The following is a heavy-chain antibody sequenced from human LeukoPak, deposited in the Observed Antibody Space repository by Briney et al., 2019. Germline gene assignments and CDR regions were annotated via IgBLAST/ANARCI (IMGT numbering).Heavy chain of an antibody. CDR1: GDSVTSGGVY. D-gene: IGHD3-10*01. Sequence: SETLSLTCTVSGDSVTSGGVYWAWLRQPPGKGLEWIATVYYTGSTYYNPSLKSRVTISIDTSKNHFSLKLRSVVAPDTAVYYCARHSGSGSLSRPFDPWGQGTLVTVSS. V-gene: IGHV4-39*02. J-gene: IGHJ5*02. CDR2: VYYTGST. CDR3: ARHSGSGSLSRPFDP.